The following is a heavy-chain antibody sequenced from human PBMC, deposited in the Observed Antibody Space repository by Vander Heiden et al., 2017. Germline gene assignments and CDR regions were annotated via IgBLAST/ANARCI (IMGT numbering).Heavy chain of an antibody. D-gene: IGHD5-12*01. CDR1: GDFISNNYYY. CDR2: IYYSGTA. V-gene: IGHV4-39*01. Sequence: QLQLQESGPGLVKPSETLSLTCEVSGDFISNNYYYWGWIRQPPGKGLEWIGNIYYSGTAFYNPSLKSRVTISVDTPTNQFSLRLRSVTAADTAVYYCARARDGYLADYFDYWGQGSLVTVS. J-gene: IGHJ4*02. CDR3: ARARDGYLADYFDY.